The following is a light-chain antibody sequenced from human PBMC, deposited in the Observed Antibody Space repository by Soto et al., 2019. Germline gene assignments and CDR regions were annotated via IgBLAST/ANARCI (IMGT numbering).Light chain of an antibody. CDR2: KAS. Sequence: DIQMTQSPSTLSGSVGDRVTITCRASQTISSWLAWYQQKPGKAPKLLIYKASTLKSGVPSRFSGSGSGTEFTLTISSLQPDDFATYYCQHDNSYSEAFGQGTKVDTK. CDR1: QTISSW. J-gene: IGKJ1*01. CDR3: QHDNSYSEA. V-gene: IGKV1-5*03.